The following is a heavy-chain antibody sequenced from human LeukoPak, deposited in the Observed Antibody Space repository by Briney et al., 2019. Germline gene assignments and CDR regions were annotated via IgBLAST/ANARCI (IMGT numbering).Heavy chain of an antibody. CDR3: MTRDTSGY. CDR2: IETDGGGT. J-gene: IGHJ4*02. Sequence: TGGSLRLSCSGCGLTLSTYAMHWPRQARGKGLEYVSAIETDGGGTYYADSVKGRLTISRDKSKNTLYLQMRSLRAEDTAVYYCMTRDTSGYWGQGTLVTVSS. V-gene: IGHV3-64D*09. CDR1: GLTLSTYA. D-gene: IGHD3-10*01.